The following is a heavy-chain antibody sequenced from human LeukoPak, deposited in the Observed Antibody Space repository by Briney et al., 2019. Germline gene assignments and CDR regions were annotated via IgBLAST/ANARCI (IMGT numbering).Heavy chain of an antibody. V-gene: IGHV3-21*01. CDR3: ARVLGDEDYYYGMDV. J-gene: IGHJ6*02. Sequence: GGSLRLSCAASGFTFISYSMNWVRQAPGKGLEWVSSISGSSNYIYYADSVKGRFTISRDNAKNSLFLQMNNLRAEDTAVYYCARVLGDEDYYYGMDVWGQGTTVTVSS. CDR1: GFTFISYS. D-gene: IGHD7-27*01. CDR2: ISGSSNYI.